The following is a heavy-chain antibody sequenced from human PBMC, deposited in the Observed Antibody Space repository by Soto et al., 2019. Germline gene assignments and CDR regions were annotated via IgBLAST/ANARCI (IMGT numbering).Heavy chain of an antibody. J-gene: IGHJ6*02. CDR3: AREEDIVVVTAARGDYYYGMDV. V-gene: IGHV1-69*13. D-gene: IGHD2-2*01. CDR1: GGTFSSYA. Sequence: SVKVSCKASGGTFSSYAISWVRQAPGQGLEWMGGIIPIFGTANYAQKFQGRVTITADESTSTAYMELSSLRSEDTAVYYCAREEDIVVVTAARGDYYYGMDVWGQGTTVPVYS. CDR2: IIPIFGTA.